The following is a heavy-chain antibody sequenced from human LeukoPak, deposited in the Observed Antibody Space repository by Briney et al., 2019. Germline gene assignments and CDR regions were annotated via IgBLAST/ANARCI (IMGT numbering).Heavy chain of an antibody. CDR1: GGSISSYY. Sequence: SETLSLTCTVSGGSISSYYWSWIRQPPGKGREWIGYIYYSGSTNYNPSLKSRVTISVDTSKNQFSLKLSSVTAADTAVYYCARDSSGYCSGGSCLQNWFDPWGQGTLVTVSS. CDR2: IYYSGST. J-gene: IGHJ5*02. V-gene: IGHV4-59*01. D-gene: IGHD2-15*01. CDR3: ARDSSGYCSGGSCLQNWFDP.